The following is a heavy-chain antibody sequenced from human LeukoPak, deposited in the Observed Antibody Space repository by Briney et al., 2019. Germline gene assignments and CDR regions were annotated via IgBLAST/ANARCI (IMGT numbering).Heavy chain of an antibody. J-gene: IGHJ4*02. CDR2: ISYDGSNK. V-gene: IGHV3-30-3*01. CDR1: GFTFSSYA. D-gene: IGHD3-9*01. CDR3: AKVFSYRYFDERTGAAISYYCDS. Sequence: GGSLRLSCAASGFTFSSYAMHWVRQAPGKGLEWVAVISYDGSNKYYADSVKGRFTISRDNSKNTLYLQMNSLRADDTAVYYCAKVFSYRYFDERTGAAISYYCDSWGQGTLVTVSS.